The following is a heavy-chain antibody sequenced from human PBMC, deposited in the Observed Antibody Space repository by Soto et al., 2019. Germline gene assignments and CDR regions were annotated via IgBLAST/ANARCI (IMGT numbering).Heavy chain of an antibody. CDR3: AKDGRGSGSHYNSFGY. CDR1: GLTVGNHY. Sequence: EVQLVESGGGLSQPGGSLKLSCAASGLTVGNHYMSWVRQAPGKGLEWVSLIYSTGTTKYADSVKGRFTVSRDNAKNTLYLQMNSRRGEDSALYYCAKDGRGSGSHYNSFGYWGQGTQVTVSS. V-gene: IGHV3-53*01. J-gene: IGHJ4*02. D-gene: IGHD3-10*01. CDR2: IYSTGTT.